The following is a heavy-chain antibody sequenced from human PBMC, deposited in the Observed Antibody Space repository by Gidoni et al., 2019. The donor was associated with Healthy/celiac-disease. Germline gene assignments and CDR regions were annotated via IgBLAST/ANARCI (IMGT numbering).Heavy chain of an antibody. D-gene: IGHD1-26*01. CDR3: AKDLSGSYDAFDI. V-gene: IGHV3-23*01. Sequence: EVQLLESGGGLVQPGGALRLSWSASGFPFSSYAMSWFRQAPGKGLEWVSAISGSGGSTYYADSVKGRFTISRDNSKNTLYLQMNSLRAEDTAVYYCAKDLSGSYDAFDIWGQGTMVTVSS. CDR2: ISGSGGST. J-gene: IGHJ3*02. CDR1: GFPFSSYA.